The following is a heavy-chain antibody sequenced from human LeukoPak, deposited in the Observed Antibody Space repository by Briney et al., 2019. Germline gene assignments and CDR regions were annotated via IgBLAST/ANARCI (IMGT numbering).Heavy chain of an antibody. J-gene: IGHJ4*02. Sequence: PSETLSLTCTVSGDSISGSSYYWGWIRQPPGKGLEWIGNIYYGGSTYYNPSLKSRVSISVDRSKNQFSLKLSSVTAADTAVYYCARLVAATGNFDYWGQGTLVTVSS. CDR3: ARLVAATGNFDY. CDR1: GDSISGSSYY. D-gene: IGHD6-13*01. V-gene: IGHV4-39*07. CDR2: IYYGGST.